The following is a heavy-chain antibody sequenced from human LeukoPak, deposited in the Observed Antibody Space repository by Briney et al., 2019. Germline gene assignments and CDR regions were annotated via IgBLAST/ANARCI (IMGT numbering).Heavy chain of an antibody. Sequence: GGSLRLSCAASGFTFSSYAMHWVRQAPGKGLEWVAVISYDGSNKYYADSVKGRFTISRDNSKNTLYLQMNSLRAEDTAVYYCARNYGDQDVGDYFDYWGQGTLVTVSS. CDR3: ARNYGDQDVGDYFDY. CDR1: GFTFSSYA. CDR2: ISYDGSNK. V-gene: IGHV3-30-3*01. D-gene: IGHD4-17*01. J-gene: IGHJ4*02.